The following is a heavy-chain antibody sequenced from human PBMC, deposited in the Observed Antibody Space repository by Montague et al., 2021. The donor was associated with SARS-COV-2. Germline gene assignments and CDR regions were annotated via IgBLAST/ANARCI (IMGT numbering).Heavy chain of an antibody. V-gene: IGHV4-39*02. D-gene: IGHD6-19*01. Sequence: SETLSLTCRVSGGSVSSTSYFWDWIRQTPGKGLEWIGSVHYSGTTYYNPSLENQVTISVDTSKNHFYLKVRSVTVADTAVYYCARRESGWPDALDIWGQGTMVTVSS. CDR3: ARRESGWPDALDI. CDR2: VHYSGTT. CDR1: GGSVSSTSYF. J-gene: IGHJ3*02.